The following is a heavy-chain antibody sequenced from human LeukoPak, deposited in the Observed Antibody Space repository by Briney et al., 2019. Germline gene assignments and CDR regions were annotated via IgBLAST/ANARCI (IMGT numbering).Heavy chain of an antibody. Sequence: PGGSLRLSCAASGFTFSSYAMSWVRQAPGKGLEWVSYISFSGSTIYYADSVKGRFTISRDNAKNSLYLQMNSLRAEDTAVYYCAGGRGAYFEYWGQGTLVTVSS. CDR3: AGGRGAYFEY. J-gene: IGHJ4*02. CDR2: ISFSGSTI. CDR1: GFTFSSYA. V-gene: IGHV3-48*04. D-gene: IGHD3-16*01.